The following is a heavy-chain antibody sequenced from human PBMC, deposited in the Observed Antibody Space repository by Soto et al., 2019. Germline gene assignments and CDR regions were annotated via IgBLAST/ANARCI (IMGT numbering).Heavy chain of an antibody. D-gene: IGHD3-10*01. CDR2: IYYSGST. CDR3: ARDNRVRFWYFDL. CDR1: GGSISSYY. V-gene: IGHV4-59*01. Sequence: SETLSLTCTVSGGSISSYYWSWIRQPPGKGLEWIGYIYYSGSTNYNPSLKSRVTMSLDTSKNQFSLKLGSVTAADTALYFCARDNRVRFWYFDLWGRGTPVNVSS. J-gene: IGHJ2*01.